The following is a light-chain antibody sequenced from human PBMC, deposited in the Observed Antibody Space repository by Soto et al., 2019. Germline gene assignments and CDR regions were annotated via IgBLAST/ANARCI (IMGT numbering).Light chain of an antibody. CDR3: QQRSNWPRLYT. V-gene: IGKV3-11*01. CDR1: QSVSSY. CDR2: DAS. J-gene: IGKJ2*01. Sequence: EIVLTQSPATLSLSPGERATLSCRASQSVSSYLAWYQQKPGQAPRLLIYDASNRATGIPARFSGSGSGTDFPLTISSLEPEDFAVYDCQQRSNWPRLYTFGQGTKLEIK.